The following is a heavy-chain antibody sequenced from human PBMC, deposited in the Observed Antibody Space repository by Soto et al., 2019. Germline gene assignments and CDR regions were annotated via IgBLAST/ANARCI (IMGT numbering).Heavy chain of an antibody. D-gene: IGHD2-15*01. J-gene: IGHJ4*02. CDR3: ARLLSDCSGGSCYSYEFWFLDY. CDR2: IYPGDSDT. V-gene: IGHV5-51*01. CDR1: GYSFTSYW. Sequence: PGESLKISCKGSGYSFTSYWIGWVRQMPGKGLEWMGIIYPGDSDTRYSPSFQGQVTISADKSISTAYLQWSSLKASDTAMYYCARLLSDCSGGSCYSYEFWFLDYWGQGTLVTVSS.